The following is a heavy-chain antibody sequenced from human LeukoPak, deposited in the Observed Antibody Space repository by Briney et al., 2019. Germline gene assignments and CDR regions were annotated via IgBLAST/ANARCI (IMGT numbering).Heavy chain of an antibody. CDR1: GFSFSSYA. J-gene: IGHJ6*02. CDR2: ISYDGSNK. V-gene: IGHV3-30*04. D-gene: IGHD6-19*01. Sequence: GRSLRLSCAASGFSFSSYAMHWVRQAPGKGLEWVAVISYDGSNKYYADSVKGRFTISRDNSKNTLYLQMNSLRAEDTAVYYCARDSIAVTPYGMDVWGQGTTVTVSS. CDR3: ARDSIAVTPYGMDV.